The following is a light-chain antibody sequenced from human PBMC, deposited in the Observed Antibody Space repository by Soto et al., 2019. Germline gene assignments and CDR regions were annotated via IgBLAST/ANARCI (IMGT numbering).Light chain of an antibody. CDR2: GNS. J-gene: IGLJ1*01. CDR3: QSYDSSLSGNYV. CDR1: SSDIGAGYD. Sequence: QSVLTQPPSVSRAPGQRVTISCTGSSSDIGAGYDVHWYQQLPGTAPKLLISGNSNRPSGVPDRFSGSKSGTSASLAITGLQAEDEADYYCQSYDSSLSGNYVFGTGTKLTVL. V-gene: IGLV1-40*01.